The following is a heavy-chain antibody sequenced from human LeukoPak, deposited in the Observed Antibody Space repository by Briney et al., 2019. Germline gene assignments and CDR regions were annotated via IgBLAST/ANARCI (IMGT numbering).Heavy chain of an antibody. CDR2: ISWNSGSI. D-gene: IGHD2-15*01. CDR1: GFTFDDYA. Sequence: GGSLRLSCAASGFTFDDYAMHWVRQAPGKGLEWVSGISWNSGSIDYADSVKGRFTISRDNAKNSLYLQMNSLRAGDTALYYCTKGTNAARHYFDYWGQGTLVTVSS. CDR3: TKGTNAARHYFDY. V-gene: IGHV3-9*01. J-gene: IGHJ4*02.